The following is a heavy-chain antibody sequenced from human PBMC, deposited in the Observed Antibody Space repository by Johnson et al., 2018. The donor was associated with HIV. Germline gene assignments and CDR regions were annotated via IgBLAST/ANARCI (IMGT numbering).Heavy chain of an antibody. Sequence: QVQLVESGGGVVQPGRSLRLSCAASGFSFGDYYMSWIRQAPGKGLEWISYISSDGSTIDYADSVKGRFTISRDNGNNSLYLQMNSLTAEDTALYYCARDSGKWSGVRFAFDIWGQGTVVTVSS. J-gene: IGHJ3*02. V-gene: IGHV3-11*01. CDR3: ARDSGKWSGVRFAFDI. CDR1: GFSFGDYY. D-gene: IGHD3-10*01. CDR2: ISSDGSTI.